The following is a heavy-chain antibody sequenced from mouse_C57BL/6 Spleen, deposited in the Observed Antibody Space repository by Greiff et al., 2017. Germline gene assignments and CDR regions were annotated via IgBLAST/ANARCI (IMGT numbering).Heavy chain of an antibody. CDR3: ARPHISDYAMDY. J-gene: IGHJ4*01. CDR2: INPNNGGT. CDR1: GYTFTDYY. D-gene: IGHD6-1*01. Sequence: EVQLQQSGPELVKPGASVKISCKASGYTFTDYYMNWVKQSHGKSLEWIGDINPNNGGTSYNQKFKGKATLTVDKSSSTAYMELRSLTSEDSAVYYCARPHISDYAMDYWGQGTSVTVSS. V-gene: IGHV1-26*01.